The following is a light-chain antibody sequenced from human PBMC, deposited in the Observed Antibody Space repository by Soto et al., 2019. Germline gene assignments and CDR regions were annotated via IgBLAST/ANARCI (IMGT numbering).Light chain of an antibody. CDR1: QSVSGW. V-gene: IGKV1-5*01. CDR3: QQYETFSGT. CDR2: DAS. Sequence: IQLTHSPSSLSASVLCTVTVTCGASQSVSGWLAWYQQKPGEAPKLLIYDASALPRGVPSRFSGSGSGTKFTLTIASLQPDDFATYYCQQYETFSGTFGPGSKVDIK. J-gene: IGKJ1*01.